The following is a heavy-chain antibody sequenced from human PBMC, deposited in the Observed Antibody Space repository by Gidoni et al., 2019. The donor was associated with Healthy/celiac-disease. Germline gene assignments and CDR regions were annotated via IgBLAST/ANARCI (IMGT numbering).Heavy chain of an antibody. D-gene: IGHD6-13*01. CDR3: ARALIQGQLGGYSYYFDY. CDR1: VGSISCGGYY. J-gene: IGHJ4*02. Sequence: QVQLQQSGPGLVKPSQTLSLTCTVPVGSISCGGYYWSWIRQHPGKGLEWIGYIYYSGSTSYNPSLKSRVTISVDTSKNQFSLKLSSVTAADTAVYYCARALIQGQLGGYSYYFDYWGQGTLFTVSS. CDR2: IYYSGST. V-gene: IGHV4-31*03.